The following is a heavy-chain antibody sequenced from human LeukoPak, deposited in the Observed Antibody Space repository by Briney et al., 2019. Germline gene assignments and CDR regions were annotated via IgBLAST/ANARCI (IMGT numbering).Heavy chain of an antibody. Sequence: SETLSLTCTVSGGSISSYYWSWIRQPAGRGLEWIGRIYAGGSTNYNPSLKSRVTMSVDTSKNQFSLKLSSVTAADTAVYYCARGQRITIFGVASDAFDIWGQGTMVTVSS. V-gene: IGHV4-4*07. CDR3: ARGQRITIFGVASDAFDI. CDR1: GGSISSYY. D-gene: IGHD3-3*01. CDR2: IYAGGST. J-gene: IGHJ3*02.